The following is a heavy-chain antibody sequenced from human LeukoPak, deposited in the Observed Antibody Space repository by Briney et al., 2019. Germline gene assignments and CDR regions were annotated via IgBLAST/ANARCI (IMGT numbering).Heavy chain of an antibody. CDR3: ARGEGVAVYWYFDL. Sequence: PSETLSLTCAVSGGSISSGGYSWSWIRQPPGKGLEWIGYIYYTGSTFYNPSLKSRLSISVDTSKNQFSLKLSSVTAADTAVYYCARGEGVAVYWYFDLWGRGTLVTVSS. J-gene: IGHJ2*01. CDR1: GGSISSGGYS. CDR2: IYYTGST. D-gene: IGHD6-19*01. V-gene: IGHV4-30-4*07.